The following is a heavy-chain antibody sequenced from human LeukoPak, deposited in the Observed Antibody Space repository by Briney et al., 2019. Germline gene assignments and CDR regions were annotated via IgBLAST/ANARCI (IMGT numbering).Heavy chain of an antibody. V-gene: IGHV3-49*03. J-gene: IGHJ6*03. CDR3: ARDQLGGDPDDYYYYYMDV. CDR2: IRSKTYGGAI. D-gene: IGHD4-17*01. Sequence: SLRLSCTTSGFFFGAYAMSWFRQAPGKGLEWVGFIRSKTYGGAIEYAASVKGRFTISRDDSKGIAYLQMNSLKTEDTAVYYCARDQLGGDPDDYYYYYMDVWGKGTTVTVSS. CDR1: GFFFGAYA.